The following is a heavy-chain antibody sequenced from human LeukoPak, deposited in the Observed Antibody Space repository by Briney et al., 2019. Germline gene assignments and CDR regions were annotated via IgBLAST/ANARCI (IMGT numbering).Heavy chain of an antibody. CDR3: AKDHPYCGGDCYEVACYFDY. CDR1: GFTFSSYA. CDR2: ISGSGGST. V-gene: IGHV3-23*01. Sequence: GGSLRLSCAASGFTFSSYAMSWVRQAPGKGLEWVSAISGSGGSTYYADSVKGRFTISRDNSKNTLYLQMNSLRAEDTAVYYCAKDHPYCGGDCYEVACYFDYWGQGTLVTVSS. J-gene: IGHJ4*02. D-gene: IGHD2-21*01.